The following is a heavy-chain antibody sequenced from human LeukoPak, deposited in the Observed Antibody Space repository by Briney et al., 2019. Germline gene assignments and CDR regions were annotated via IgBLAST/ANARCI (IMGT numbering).Heavy chain of an antibody. V-gene: IGHV3-7*03. CDR2: IHQHGSKE. J-gene: IGHJ3*02. D-gene: IGHD3-9*01. CDR3: ARDRSQGYFDWLLSNTNAFDI. CDR1: GFNFRAYW. Sequence: GGSLRLSCTTSGFNFRAYWMGWVRQAPGKGLEWVANIHQHGSKENYLDSVKGRFTISRDISKRTLYLQMNRLRPEDTAVYYCARDRSQGYFDWLLSNTNAFDIWGQGTMVTVSS.